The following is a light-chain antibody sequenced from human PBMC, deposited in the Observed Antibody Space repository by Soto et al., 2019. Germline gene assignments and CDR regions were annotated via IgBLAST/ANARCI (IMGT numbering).Light chain of an antibody. CDR1: QTINNNF. CDR2: AAS. Sequence: EIVMTQSPGTLSLSPGERATLSCRASQTINNNFLGWYQQKPGQPPRLLIFAASRRATGSPDRVSGSGSATDFTLTRSRVETGDFGVYYCQQYGSSPPYTFGLGTKLDIK. CDR3: QQYGSSPPYT. J-gene: IGKJ2*01. V-gene: IGKV3-20*01.